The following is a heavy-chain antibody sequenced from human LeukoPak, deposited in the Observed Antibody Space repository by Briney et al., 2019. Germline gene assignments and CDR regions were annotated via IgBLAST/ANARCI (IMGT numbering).Heavy chain of an antibody. CDR2: VSTSNGDT. D-gene: IGHD5-18*01. V-gene: IGHV1-18*01. Sequence: ASVKVSCKTSSYNFNRYTITWVRQAPGQGLEWMGWVSTSNGDTNYAEKFQGRVTMTTETVTKTAYMELRRLRSGDTAMYFCARVSDTSMVTPGFDSWGQGTLVTVSS. CDR3: ARVSDTSMVTPGFDS. CDR1: SYNFNRYT. J-gene: IGHJ4*02.